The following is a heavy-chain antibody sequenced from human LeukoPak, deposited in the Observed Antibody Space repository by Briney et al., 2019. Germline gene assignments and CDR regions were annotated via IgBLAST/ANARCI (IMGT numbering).Heavy chain of an antibody. CDR3: TRGPTHQWLYYGMDV. J-gene: IGHJ6*02. CDR1: GFTFGDHA. V-gene: IGHV3-49*04. Sequence: GGSLRLSCTTSGFTFGDHAMSWVRQAPGKGLEWVGFIRSKSYGGTTEYAASVKGRLTVSRDDSKSIAYLQMDSLKTDGTAMYYCTRGPTHQWLYYGMDVWGQGTTVTVSS. D-gene: IGHD5-24*01. CDR2: IRSKSYGGTT.